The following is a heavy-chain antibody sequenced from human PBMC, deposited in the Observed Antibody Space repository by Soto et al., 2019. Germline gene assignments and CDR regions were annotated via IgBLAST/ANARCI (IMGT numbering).Heavy chain of an antibody. J-gene: IGHJ4*02. D-gene: IGHD5-12*01. CDR1: GFTFSSYA. CDR2: ISGSGGST. V-gene: IGHV3-23*01. CDR3: AKDPQTRGYSGYDPAGSHYFDY. Sequence: GGSLRLSRAASGFTFSSYAMSWVRQAPGKGLEWVSAISGSGGSTYYADSVKGRFTISRDNSKNTLYLQMNSLRAEDTAVYYCAKDPQTRGYSGYDPAGSHYFDYWGQGTLVTVSS.